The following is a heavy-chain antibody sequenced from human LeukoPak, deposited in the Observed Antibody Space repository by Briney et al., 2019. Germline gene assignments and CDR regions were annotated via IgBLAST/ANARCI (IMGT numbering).Heavy chain of an antibody. CDR3: ARVGLKGATTIRSSDY. CDR2: IKQDGSEK. Sequence: GGSLRLSCAASGFTFSSYWMSWVRQAPGRGLEWVAYIKQDGSEKYYVDSVKGRFTISRDNAESSLYLHMNSLRAEDSAVDYCARVGLKGATTIRSSDYWGQGTLVTVSS. CDR1: GFTFSSYW. V-gene: IGHV3-7*01. J-gene: IGHJ4*02. D-gene: IGHD1-26*01.